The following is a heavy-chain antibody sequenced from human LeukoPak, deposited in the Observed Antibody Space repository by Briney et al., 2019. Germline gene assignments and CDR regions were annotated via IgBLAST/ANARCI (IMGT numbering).Heavy chain of an antibody. J-gene: IGHJ4*02. V-gene: IGHV3-9*01. CDR3: AKDSLLRGDGPGSCYPGGFDY. D-gene: IGHD3-10*01. Sequence: PGGSLRLSCAASGFTFDDYAMHWVRQAPGKGLEWVSGISWNSGSIGYADSVKGRFTISRDNAKNSLYLQMNSLRAEDTALYYCAKDSLLRGDGPGSCYPGGFDYWGQGTLVTVSS. CDR1: GFTFDDYA. CDR2: ISWNSGSI.